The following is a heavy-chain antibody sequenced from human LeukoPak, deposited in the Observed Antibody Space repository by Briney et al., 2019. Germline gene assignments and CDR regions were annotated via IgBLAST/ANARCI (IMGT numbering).Heavy chain of an antibody. CDR3: AKGSLRGPTQVPFDP. CDR2: ISYDGSNK. J-gene: IGHJ5*02. V-gene: IGHV3-30*18. Sequence: GGSLRLSCAASGFTFSNYAMHWVRQAPGKGLEWVAVISYDGSNKYYADSVKGRFTISRDNSKNTLYLQMNSLRAEDTAVYYCAKGSLRGPTQVPFDPWGQGTLVTVSS. CDR1: GFTFSNYA. D-gene: IGHD3-10*01.